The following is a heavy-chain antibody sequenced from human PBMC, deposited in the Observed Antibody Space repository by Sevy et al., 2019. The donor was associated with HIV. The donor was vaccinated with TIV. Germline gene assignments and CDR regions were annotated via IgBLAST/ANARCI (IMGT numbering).Heavy chain of an antibody. D-gene: IGHD3-22*01. V-gene: IGHV3-33*01. Sequence: GRSLRLSCAASGFSFSKYGMHWVRQAPGKGLEWVSLIWYDGSSEYYADSVKGRFTISRDNSKNTLYLQVNSLRAEDTAVYYCVRGADYYDRGGANCDSWGQGTLVTVSS. CDR1: GFSFSKYG. CDR3: VRGADYYDRGGANCDS. CDR2: IWYDGSSE. J-gene: IGHJ4*02.